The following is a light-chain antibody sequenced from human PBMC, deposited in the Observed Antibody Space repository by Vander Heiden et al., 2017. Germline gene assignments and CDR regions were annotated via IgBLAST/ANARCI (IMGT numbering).Light chain of an antibody. Sequence: NFMLTQPHSVSESPGKTVTISCTRSSGSSPTTVIYEDNQRPSGVPDRFSGSIDSSSNSASLTISGLKTEDEADYYCQSYDSSIRVFGGGTKLTVL. CDR2: EDN. V-gene: IGLV6-57*01. CDR1: SG. CDR3: QSYDSSIRV. J-gene: IGLJ3*02.